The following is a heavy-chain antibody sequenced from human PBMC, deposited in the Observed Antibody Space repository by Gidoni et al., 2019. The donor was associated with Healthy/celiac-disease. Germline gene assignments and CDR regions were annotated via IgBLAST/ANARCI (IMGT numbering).Heavy chain of an antibody. D-gene: IGHD1-26*01. CDR2: ISGSGGST. J-gene: IGHJ5*02. Sequence: EVQLLESGVGLVQPGGSLRLSCAASGFTFSSYAMSWVRQAPGKGLEWVSAISGSGGSTYYADSVKGRCTISRDNSKNTLYLQMNSLRAEDTAVYYCAKDEWELRGWFDPWGQGTLVTVSS. V-gene: IGHV3-23*01. CDR1: GFTFSSYA. CDR3: AKDEWELRGWFDP.